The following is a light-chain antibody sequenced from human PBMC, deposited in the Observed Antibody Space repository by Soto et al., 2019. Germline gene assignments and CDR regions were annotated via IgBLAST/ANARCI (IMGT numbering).Light chain of an antibody. J-gene: IGKJ1*01. CDR1: QSLLHSDGNTY. CDR3: IQATQSHCT. V-gene: IGKV2-24*01. Sequence: DIVMTQTPFSSPVTLGQAASISCRSSQSLLHSDGNTYLSWFQQRPGQPPRLLIYKVSDRFSGVPDRYSGSGAGTDFTLTNSRVDAEVVGIYYCIQATQSHCTFGQGTKVEIK. CDR2: KVS.